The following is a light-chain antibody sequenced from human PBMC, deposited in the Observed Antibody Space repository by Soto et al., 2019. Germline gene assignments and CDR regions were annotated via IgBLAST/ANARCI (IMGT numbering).Light chain of an antibody. Sequence: QSVLTQPASVSGSPGQSITISCTGTSSDVGGYNFVYWYQQHPGKAPRLLIYDVSSRPSGVSYRFSGSKSGNTASLTISGLQAEDEADYYCSSYTLRNTLVLFGGGTKLTVL. J-gene: IGLJ3*02. CDR3: SSYTLRNTLVL. CDR2: DVS. CDR1: SSDVGGYNF. V-gene: IGLV2-14*03.